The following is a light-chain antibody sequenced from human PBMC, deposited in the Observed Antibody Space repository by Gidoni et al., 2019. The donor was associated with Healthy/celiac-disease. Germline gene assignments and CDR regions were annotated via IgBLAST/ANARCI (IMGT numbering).Light chain of an antibody. Sequence: DIQMTQSPSTLSASVGDRVTITCRASQRISSWLAWYQQKPGTAPKLLIYDASSSASGVPSRFSGSGSGTEFTLTISILQPDDFATYYCQQYNSYSPNTFGGGTKVEIK. CDR1: QRISSW. CDR3: QQYNSYSPNT. CDR2: DAS. V-gene: IGKV1-5*01. J-gene: IGKJ4*01.